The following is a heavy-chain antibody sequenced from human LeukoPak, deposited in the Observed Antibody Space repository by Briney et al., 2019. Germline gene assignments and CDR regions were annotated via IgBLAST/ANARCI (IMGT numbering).Heavy chain of an antibody. V-gene: IGHV4-34*01. CDR3: ARSRGSGYLDY. CDR1: GGSFSGYY. D-gene: IGHD3-3*01. CDR2: INHSGSA. J-gene: IGHJ4*02. Sequence: PSETLSLTCAVYGGSFSGYYWSWIRQPPGKGLEWIGEINHSGSANYNPSLKSRVTISVDTSKNQFSLKLSSVTAADTAVYYCARSRGSGYLDYWGQGTLVTVSS.